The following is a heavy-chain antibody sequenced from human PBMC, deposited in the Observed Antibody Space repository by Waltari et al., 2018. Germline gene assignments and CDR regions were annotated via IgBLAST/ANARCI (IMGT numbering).Heavy chain of an antibody. CDR3: ARHPAMTIMLWYFDL. CDR1: GGSISRSRYY. D-gene: IGHD2-8*01. J-gene: IGHJ2*01. CDR2: IYYSGST. Sequence: QLQLQESGPGLVKHSETLSLTCTVSGGSISRSRYYWGWIRQPPGKGLEWIGSIYYSGSTYYNPSLKSRVTISVDTSKNQFSLKLSSVTAADTAVYYCARHPAMTIMLWYFDLWGRGTLVTVSS. V-gene: IGHV4-39*01.